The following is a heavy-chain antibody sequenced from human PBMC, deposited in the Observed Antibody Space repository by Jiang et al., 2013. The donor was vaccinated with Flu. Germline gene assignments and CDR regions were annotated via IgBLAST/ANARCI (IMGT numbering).Heavy chain of an antibody. CDR1: GYTFTSYD. J-gene: IGHJ4*02. CDR2: MNPNSGNT. V-gene: IGHV1-8*01. Sequence: SGAEVKKPGASVKVSCKASGYTFTSYDINWVRQATGQGLEWMGWMNPNSGNTGYAQKFQGRVTMTRNTSISTAYMELSSLRSEDTAVYYCARGTLYYDILTGYYVPAFDYWGQGTLVTVSS. CDR3: ARGTLYYDILTGYYVPAFDY. D-gene: IGHD3-9*01.